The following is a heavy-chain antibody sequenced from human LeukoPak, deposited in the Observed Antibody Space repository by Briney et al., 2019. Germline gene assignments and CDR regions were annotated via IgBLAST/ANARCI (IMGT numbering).Heavy chain of an antibody. CDR3: ARRPSVATIPETGYSSGWYSRLREPLAAFDI. V-gene: IGHV4-61*02. CDR2: IYTSGST. J-gene: IGHJ3*02. CDR1: GGSISSGSYY. Sequence: PSETLSLTCTVSGGSISSGSYYWSWIRQPAGKGLEWIGRIYTSGSTNYNPSLKSQVTISVDTSKNQFSLKLSSVTAADTAVYYCARRPSVATIPETGYSSGWYSRLREPLAAFDIWGQGTMVTVSS. D-gene: IGHD6-19*01.